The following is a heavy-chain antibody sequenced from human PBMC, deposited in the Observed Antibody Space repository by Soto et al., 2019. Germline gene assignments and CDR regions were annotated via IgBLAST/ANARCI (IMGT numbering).Heavy chain of an antibody. CDR3: ASQTSDTAMVTRFDY. V-gene: IGHV4-34*01. CDR2: ISHSGST. J-gene: IGHJ4*02. Sequence: QVQLQQWGAGLLKPSETLSLTCAVYGGSFSGYYWSWIRQPPGKGLEWIGEISHSGSTNYNPSLKSRFTRSGDTPKNQFHLNLSSVPAADTAGYYGASQTSDTAMVTRFDYWGQGTLVTVAS. CDR1: GGSFSGYY. D-gene: IGHD5-18*01.